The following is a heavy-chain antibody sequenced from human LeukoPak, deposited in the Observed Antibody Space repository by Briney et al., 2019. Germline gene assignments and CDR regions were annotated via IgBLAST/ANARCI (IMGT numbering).Heavy chain of an antibody. CDR3: ARGGLGYCSGGSCPYYFDY. Sequence: GESLKISCKGSGYSFTSYWIGWVRQMPGKGLEWMGIIYPGDSDTRYSPSFQGQVTISADKSISTAYLQWSSLKASDTAMYYCARGGLGYCSGGSCPYYFDYWGQGTLVTVSS. D-gene: IGHD2-15*01. J-gene: IGHJ4*02. CDR1: GYSFTSYW. V-gene: IGHV5-51*01. CDR2: IYPGDSDT.